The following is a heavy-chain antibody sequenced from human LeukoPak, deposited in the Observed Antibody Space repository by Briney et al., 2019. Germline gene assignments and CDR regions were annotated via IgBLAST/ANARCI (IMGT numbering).Heavy chain of an antibody. CDR1: GFTFSTYW. CDR2: IKQDGSEK. J-gene: IGHJ4*02. V-gene: IGHV3-7*01. D-gene: IGHD6-6*01. CDR3: ARDARAARLDYFDH. Sequence: GGSLRLSCAASGFTFSTYWLSWVRQAPGKGLEWVANIKQDGSEKYYVDSVKGRFTISRDNARDSLYLQMNSLRAEDTAVYYCARDARAARLDYFDHWGQGTVVTVSS.